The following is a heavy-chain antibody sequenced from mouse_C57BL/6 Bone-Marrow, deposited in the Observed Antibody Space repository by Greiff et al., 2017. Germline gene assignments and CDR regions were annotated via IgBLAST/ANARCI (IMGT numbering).Heavy chain of an antibody. D-gene: IGHD1-1*01. CDR3: TRPSIYYGSSYWYFDV. CDR2: ISSGGDYI. CDR1: GFTFSSYA. Sequence: DVMLVESGEGLVKPGGSLKLSCAASGFTFSSYAMSWVRQTPEKRLEWVAYISSGGDYIYYADTVKGRFTISRDNARNTLYLQMSSLKSEDTAMYYCTRPSIYYGSSYWYFDVWGTGTTVTVSS. V-gene: IGHV5-9-1*02. J-gene: IGHJ1*03.